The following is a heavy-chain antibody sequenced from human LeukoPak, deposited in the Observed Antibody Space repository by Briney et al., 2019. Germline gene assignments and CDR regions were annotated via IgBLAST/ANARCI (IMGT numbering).Heavy chain of an antibody. J-gene: IGHJ4*02. D-gene: IGHD2-2*01. CDR2: IKQDGSEK. CDR1: GFTFSSYW. Sequence: PGGSLRLSCAASGFTFSSYWMSWVRQAPGKGLEWVANIKQDGSEKYYVDSVKGRFTISRDNAKNSLYLQMNSLRAEDTAVYYCARDDGVPAANFDYWGQGTLVTVSS. V-gene: IGHV3-7*01. CDR3: ARDDGVPAANFDY.